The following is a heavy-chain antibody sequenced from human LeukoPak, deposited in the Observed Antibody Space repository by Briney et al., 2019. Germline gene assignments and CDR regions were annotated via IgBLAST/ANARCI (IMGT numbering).Heavy chain of an antibody. CDR2: IYHSGNT. CDR3: ARVKTSSFVFDI. Sequence: PSETLSLTCAVSGYSLSSGYYWGWIRQPPGKGLEWIASIYHSGNTYYNPSLKSRITISVDTSKNHFSLNLSSVTAADTAVYYCARVKTSSFVFDIWGQGTMVTVSS. J-gene: IGHJ3*02. CDR1: GYSLSSGYY. V-gene: IGHV4-38-2*01.